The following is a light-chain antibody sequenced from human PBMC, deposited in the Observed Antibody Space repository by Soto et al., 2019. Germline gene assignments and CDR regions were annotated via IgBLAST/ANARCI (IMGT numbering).Light chain of an antibody. J-gene: IGKJ4*01. CDR3: LQYNSYPFT. CDR1: QGISNS. V-gene: IGKV1-17*03. Sequence: DIQMTQSPSAMSASLGDRVTITCRASQGISNSLAWFQQRPGKVPKRLIYGASTLQSGAPSRFRGSASGAAFTLTISSLQPEDFATYYCLQYNSYPFTFGGGTKVEIK. CDR2: GAS.